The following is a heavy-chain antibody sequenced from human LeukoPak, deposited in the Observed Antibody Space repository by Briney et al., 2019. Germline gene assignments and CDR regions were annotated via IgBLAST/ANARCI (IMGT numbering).Heavy chain of an antibody. D-gene: IGHD4/OR15-4a*01. CDR2: INPSGGST. V-gene: IGHV1-46*01. CDR1: GYTFTNYY. Sequence: ASVKVSCKASGYTFTNYYIHWVRQAPGQGLECMGIINPSGGSTSYAQKFQGRVTMTRDMSTSTVYMELRSLRYDDTDVYYCARLLTPLSQSSGSLDRGYYMDVWGKGTTVTVSS. J-gene: IGHJ6*03. CDR3: ARLLTPLSQSSGSLDRGYYMDV.